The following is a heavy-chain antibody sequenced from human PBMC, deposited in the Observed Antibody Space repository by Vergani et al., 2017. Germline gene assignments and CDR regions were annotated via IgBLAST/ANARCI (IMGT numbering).Heavy chain of an antibody. CDR3: ARGRIAVAGTLKYFDY. V-gene: IGHV4-34*01. D-gene: IGHD6-19*01. CDR1: GGSFSGYY. J-gene: IGHJ4*02. Sequence: QVQLQQWGAGLLKPSETLSLTCAVYGGSFSGYYWSWIRQPPGKGLEWIGEIKHSGSTNYNPSLKSRVTISIDTAKNQFSLKLSSVTAADTAVYYCARGRIAVAGTLKYFDYGGQGTLVTASS. CDR2: IKHSGST.